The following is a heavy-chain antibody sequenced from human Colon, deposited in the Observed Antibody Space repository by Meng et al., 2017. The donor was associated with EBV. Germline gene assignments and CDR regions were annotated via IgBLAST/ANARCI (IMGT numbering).Heavy chain of an antibody. CDR1: GDSISSGDYS. D-gene: IGHD2-21*02. CDR3: ARGPYCGGDCYWFDP. V-gene: IGHV4-30-2*01. Sequence: QLLLQEPASGLVQPSQSLSLTCAVSGDSISSGDYSWSWIRQPPGQGLEWIGYIYHGGTTYNTSLKSRVTISVDNSKNQFSLRLTSVTAADTAVYYCARGPYCGGDCYWFDPWGQGTLVTVSS. J-gene: IGHJ5*02. CDR2: IYHGGTT.